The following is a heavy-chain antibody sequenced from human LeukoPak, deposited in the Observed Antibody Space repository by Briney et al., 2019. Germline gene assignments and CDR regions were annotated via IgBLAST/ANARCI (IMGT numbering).Heavy chain of an antibody. J-gene: IGHJ6*04. CDR1: GGTFSSYA. D-gene: IGHD2-2*01. CDR2: IIPIFGTA. V-gene: IGHV1-69*06. CDR3: ARESSTSHKTAGGYGMDV. Sequence: SVKVSCKASGGTFSSYAISWVRQAPGQGLEWMGRIIPIFGTANYAQKFQGRVTITADKSTSTAYMELSSLRSEDTAVYYCARESSTSHKTAGGYGMDVWGKGTTVTVSS.